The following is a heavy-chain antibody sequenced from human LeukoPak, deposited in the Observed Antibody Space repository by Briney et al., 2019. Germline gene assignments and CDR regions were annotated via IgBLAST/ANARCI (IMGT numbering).Heavy chain of an antibody. CDR3: ASDPRVSVVVIATGYFQH. V-gene: IGHV3-21*01. D-gene: IGHD2-21*01. CDR1: GFTFSSYS. CDR2: ISSSSYI. Sequence: GGSLRLSCAASGFTFSSYSMNWVRQAPGKGLEWVSSISSSSYIYYADSVKGRFTISRDNAKNSLYLQMNSLRAEDTAVYYCASDPRVSVVVIATGYFQHWGQGTLVTVSS. J-gene: IGHJ1*01.